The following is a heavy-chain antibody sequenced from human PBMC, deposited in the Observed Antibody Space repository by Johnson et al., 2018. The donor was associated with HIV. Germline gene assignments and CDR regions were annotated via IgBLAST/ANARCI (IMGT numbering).Heavy chain of an antibody. D-gene: IGHD4-23*01. Sequence: QMQLVESGGGVVQPGRSLRLSCAASGFTFSSYAMHWVRQATGKGLEWVAVRSYDGSNKYYADSVTGRFTISRDNSKNTLYLQMNSLRAEDTAVYYCAKVGATVITPRGEAFDIWGQGTMVTVSS. CDR3: AKVGATVITPRGEAFDI. V-gene: IGHV3-30-3*01. J-gene: IGHJ3*02. CDR1: GFTFSSYA. CDR2: RSYDGSNK.